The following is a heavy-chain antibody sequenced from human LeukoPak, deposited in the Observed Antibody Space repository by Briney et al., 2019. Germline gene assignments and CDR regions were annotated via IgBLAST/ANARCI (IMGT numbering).Heavy chain of an antibody. V-gene: IGHV3-53*01. D-gene: IGHD3-22*01. J-gene: IGHJ4*02. CDR2: IYSGGST. CDR3: AKTIVREIDY. Sequence: GESLRLSCAASGFTVSSNYMSWVRQAPGKGLEWVSVIYSGGSTYYADSVKGRFTISRDNSKNTLYLQMNSLRAEDTAIYYCAKTIVREIDYWGQGTLVTVSS. CDR1: GFTVSSNY.